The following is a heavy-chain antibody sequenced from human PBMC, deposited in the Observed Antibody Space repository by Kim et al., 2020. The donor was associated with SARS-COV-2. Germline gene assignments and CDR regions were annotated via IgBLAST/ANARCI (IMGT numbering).Heavy chain of an antibody. J-gene: IGHJ3*01. CDR1: GFTFSSYA. V-gene: IGHV3-64D*06. CDR3: VKDPPPYSSGWFSWAPYGAFDV. Sequence: GGSLRLSCSASGFTFSSYAMHWVRQAPGKGLEYVSAISSNGGSTYYADSVKGRFTISRDNSKNTLYLQMSSLRAEDTAVYYCVKDPPPYSSGWFSWAPYGAFDVWGQGTMVTVSS. CDR2: ISSNGGST. D-gene: IGHD6-19*01.